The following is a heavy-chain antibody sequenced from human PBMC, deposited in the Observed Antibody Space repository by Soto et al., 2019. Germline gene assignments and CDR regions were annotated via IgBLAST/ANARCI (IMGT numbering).Heavy chain of an antibody. CDR3: VRGRSYSVYGF. CDR2: IYPSGST. V-gene: IGHV4-4*07. D-gene: IGHD5-12*01. CDR1: GGSISGHA. J-gene: IGHJ4*02. Sequence: PSETLSLTCTVSGGSISGHAWIWVRQPAGRGLEWRGHIYPSGSTSYSPSLRSRVTMSLDTANNQIFLNLTSVTAADTAVFYCVRGRSYSVYGFWGPGTLVTVSS.